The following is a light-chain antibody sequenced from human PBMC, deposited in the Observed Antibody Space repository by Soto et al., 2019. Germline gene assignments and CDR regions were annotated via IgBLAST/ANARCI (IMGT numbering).Light chain of an antibody. V-gene: IGKV1-39*01. CDR3: QQSYSTPRT. CDR2: AAS. CDR1: QSISSY. Sequence: DLQMTQSPSSLSGSVGDRFTISCRAIQSISSYLNWYQQKPGKAPKLLIYAASSLQSGVPSRFSGSGSGTDFTLTISSLQPEDFATYYCQQSYSTPRTFGQGTKVDIK. J-gene: IGKJ1*01.